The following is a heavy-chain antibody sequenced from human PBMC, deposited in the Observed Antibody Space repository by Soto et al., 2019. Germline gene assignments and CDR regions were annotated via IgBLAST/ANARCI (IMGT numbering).Heavy chain of an antibody. CDR3: SRLLRYFDWLSDDV. V-gene: IGHV1-18*01. CDR2: IDTHNGNT. CDR1: GYNFTSYG. J-gene: IGHJ3*01. Sequence: ASVKVSCKASGYNFTSYGITWLRQAPGQGLEWMGGIDTHNGNTNHAYKLQARVTMTTDESTTTAYMELSSLRSEDTAVYYCSRLLRYFDWLSDDVWGQGTMVTVSS. D-gene: IGHD3-9*01.